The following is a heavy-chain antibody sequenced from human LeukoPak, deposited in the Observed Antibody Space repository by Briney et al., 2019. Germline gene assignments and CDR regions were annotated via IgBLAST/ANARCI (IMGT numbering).Heavy chain of an antibody. J-gene: IGHJ4*02. CDR2: ISYSGST. CDR3: ARGKGDFWSAPPADY. V-gene: IGHV4-59*01. D-gene: IGHD3-3*01. CDR1: GDSISSYY. Sequence: PSETLSLTCTVSGDSISSYYWSWIRQPPGKGLEGMGYISYSGSTNYNPSLKSRVTISVDTSKHQFSLKLSSVTAADTAVYYCARGKGDFWSAPPADYWGQGTLVTVSS.